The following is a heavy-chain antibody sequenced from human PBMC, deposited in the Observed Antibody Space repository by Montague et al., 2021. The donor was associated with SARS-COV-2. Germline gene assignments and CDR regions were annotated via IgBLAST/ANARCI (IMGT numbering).Heavy chain of an antibody. CDR1: GTSISSGRFY. CDR2: IFHTGRA. Sequence: TLSLTCTVSGTSISSGRFYWTWIRQPPGKGLEWFGYIFHTGRAXYNPSLETRVNISVDTSNNLFSLRLSSVTAADTAMYFCARVRLFYYLDYWGQGTLVTVSS. J-gene: IGHJ4*02. V-gene: IGHV4-31*03. CDR3: ARVRLFYYLDY. D-gene: IGHD3-10*01.